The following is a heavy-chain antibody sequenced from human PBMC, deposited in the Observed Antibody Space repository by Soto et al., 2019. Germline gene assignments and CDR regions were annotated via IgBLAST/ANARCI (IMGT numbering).Heavy chain of an antibody. D-gene: IGHD3-10*01. CDR3: AREPHSLVRGVITGNWFDP. CDR2: IIPIFGTA. Sequence: QVQLVQSGAEVKKPGSSVKVSCKASGGTFSSYAISWVRQAPGQGLEWMGGIIPIFGTANYAQKFQGRVTITADESTSTAYMELSSLRSEDTAVYYCAREPHSLVRGVITGNWFDPWGQGTLVTVSS. J-gene: IGHJ5*02. V-gene: IGHV1-69*01. CDR1: GGTFSSYA.